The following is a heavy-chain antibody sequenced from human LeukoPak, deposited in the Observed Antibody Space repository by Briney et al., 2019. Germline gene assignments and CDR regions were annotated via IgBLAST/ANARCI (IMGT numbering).Heavy chain of an antibody. V-gene: IGHV3-23*01. CDR2: ISGSGGST. Sequence: PGGSLRLSCAASGFTFSSYAMSWVRQAPGKGLEWVSAISGSGGSTYYADSVKGRFTISRDNSKNTLYLQMNSLRAEDTAVYYCAKSPGSGLPHNWFDPWGQGTLSPSPQ. CDR3: AKSPGSGLPHNWFDP. J-gene: IGHJ5*02. CDR1: GFTFSSYA. D-gene: IGHD2-15*01.